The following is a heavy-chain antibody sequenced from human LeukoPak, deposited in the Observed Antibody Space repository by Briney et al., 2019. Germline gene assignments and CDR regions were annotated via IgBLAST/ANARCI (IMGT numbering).Heavy chain of an antibody. V-gene: IGHV4-39*07. CDR2: IYYSGST. CDR3: ARGRRGEDYGSGSYSYYYYYMDA. D-gene: IGHD3-10*01. Sequence: SETLSLTCTVSGGSISSSSYYWGWIRQPPGKGLEWIGSIYYSGSTNYNPSLKSRVTMSVDTSKNQFSLKLSSVTAADTAVYYCARGRRGEDYGSGSYSYYYYYMDAWGKGTTVTISS. CDR1: GGSISSSSYY. J-gene: IGHJ6*03.